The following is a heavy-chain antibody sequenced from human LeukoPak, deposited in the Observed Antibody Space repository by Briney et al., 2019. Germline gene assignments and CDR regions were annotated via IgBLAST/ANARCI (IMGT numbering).Heavy chain of an antibody. Sequence: GGSLRLSCAASGFTFSTYLMNWVRQTPGKRLEWVASINQDGSKKNYVDSVKGRFTISRDNAKDSLYLQMNSLRAKDTAVYYCEGAWSWGQGTLVTVSS. CDR1: GFTFSTYL. D-gene: IGHD6-19*01. V-gene: IGHV3-7*01. CDR3: EGAWS. J-gene: IGHJ5*02. CDR2: INQDGSKK.